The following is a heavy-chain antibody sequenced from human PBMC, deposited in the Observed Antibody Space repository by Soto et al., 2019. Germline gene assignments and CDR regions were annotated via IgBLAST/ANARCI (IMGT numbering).Heavy chain of an antibody. CDR2: ISYDGSNK. CDR1: GFTFSSYG. D-gene: IGHD6-19*01. Sequence: QVQLVESGGGVVQPGRSLRLSCAASGFTFSSYGMHWVRQAPGKGLEWVAVISYDGSNKYYADSVKGRFTISRENSKNMLYLQMNSLRAEDTAVYYCAKDPGIAVAKPRDAFDIWGQGTMVTVSS. V-gene: IGHV3-30*18. J-gene: IGHJ3*02. CDR3: AKDPGIAVAKPRDAFDI.